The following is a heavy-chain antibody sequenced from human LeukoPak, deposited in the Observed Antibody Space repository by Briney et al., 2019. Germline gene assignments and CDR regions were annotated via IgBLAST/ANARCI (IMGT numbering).Heavy chain of an antibody. J-gene: IGHJ4*02. CDR1: GGSISSSSYY. D-gene: IGHD3-9*01. Sequence: SETQSLTCTVSGGSISSSSYYWGWIRQPPGKGLEWIGSIYYSGSTYYNPSLKSRVTISVDTSKNQFSLKLSSVTAADTAVYYCARVGDILTGYLFDYWGQGTLVTVSS. CDR2: IYYSGST. CDR3: ARVGDILTGYLFDY. V-gene: IGHV4-39*07.